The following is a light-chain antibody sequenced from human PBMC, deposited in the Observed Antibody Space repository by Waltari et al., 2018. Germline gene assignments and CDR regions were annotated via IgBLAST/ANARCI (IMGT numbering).Light chain of an antibody. CDR2: KDS. CDR3: QSADSSGTYFDWV. Sequence: SYELTQPPSVSVSPGQTARITCSGDALPKQYTYWYQRKPGQAPVLVMYKDSEGPSGIPERFSGSSSGTTVTLTISGGQAEDEADYYCQSADSSGTYFDWVFAGGTKLTVL. J-gene: IGLJ3*02. V-gene: IGLV3-25*03. CDR1: ALPKQY.